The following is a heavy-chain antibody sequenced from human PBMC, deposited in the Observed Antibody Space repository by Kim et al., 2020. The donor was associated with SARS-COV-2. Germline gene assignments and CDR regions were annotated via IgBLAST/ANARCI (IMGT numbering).Heavy chain of an antibody. Sequence: GSEKYYVDSVKGRFAISRDNAKNSLYLQMNSLRAEDTAVYYCARDLHLVYWGQGTLVTVSS. CDR3: ARDLHLVY. V-gene: IGHV3-7*01. CDR2: GSEK. J-gene: IGHJ4*02. D-gene: IGHD6-13*01.